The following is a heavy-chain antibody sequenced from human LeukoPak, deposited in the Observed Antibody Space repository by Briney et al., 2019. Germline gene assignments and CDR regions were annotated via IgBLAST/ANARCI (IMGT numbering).Heavy chain of an antibody. CDR2: ILNDGSQE. Sequence: GGSLRLSCAASGFTFSSYSMNWVRQAPGKGLEWVAVILNDGSQEKYADSVKGRFTISRDNSKNTLFLQMNSLRAEDTAVYYCARDDALGDNALDIWGQGTMVTVSS. V-gene: IGHV3-33*08. D-gene: IGHD3-16*01. CDR1: GFTFSSYS. J-gene: IGHJ3*02. CDR3: ARDDALGDNALDI.